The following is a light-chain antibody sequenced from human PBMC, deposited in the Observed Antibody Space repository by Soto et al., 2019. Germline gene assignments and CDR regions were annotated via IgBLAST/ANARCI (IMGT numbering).Light chain of an antibody. CDR2: GAS. CDR3: QQYGSSLFT. J-gene: IGKJ3*01. V-gene: IGKV3-20*01. Sequence: IVLTQSPGTLSLSPGERATLSCRSSQSVTSSNLAWYQQKHGQAPRLLIYGASSRATGIPDRFSGSGSGTALTLTITRLEPEDFAVYDCQQYGSSLFTFGPGTKVDIK. CDR1: QSVTSSN.